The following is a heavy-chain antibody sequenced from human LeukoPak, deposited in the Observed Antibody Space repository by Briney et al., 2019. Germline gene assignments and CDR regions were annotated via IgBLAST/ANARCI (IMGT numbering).Heavy chain of an antibody. CDR2: ISYDGSNK. D-gene: IGHD4-17*01. Sequence: GGSLRLSCAASGFTFSSYAMHWVRQAPGKGLEWVAVISYDGSNKYYADSVKGRFTISRDNSKNTLYLQMNSLRAEDTAVYYCARAEISDCGDYSAFDIWGQGTMVTVSS. CDR1: GFTFSSYA. CDR3: ARAEISDCGDYSAFDI. J-gene: IGHJ3*02. V-gene: IGHV3-30*04.